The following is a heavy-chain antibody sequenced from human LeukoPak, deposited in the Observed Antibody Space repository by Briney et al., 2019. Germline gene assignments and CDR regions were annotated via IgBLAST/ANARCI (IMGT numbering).Heavy chain of an antibody. CDR2: IYYSGST. Sequence: PSETLSLTCTVSGGSISGSYYYWGWIRQRPGKGLEWIGSIYYSGSTYYNPSLKSRVTISVDTSKNQFSLKLSSVTAADTAVYYCARVDTSVYYYFDYWGQGTLVTVSS. D-gene: IGHD3-22*01. CDR1: GGSISGSYYY. V-gene: IGHV4-39*01. CDR3: ARVDTSVYYYFDY. J-gene: IGHJ4*02.